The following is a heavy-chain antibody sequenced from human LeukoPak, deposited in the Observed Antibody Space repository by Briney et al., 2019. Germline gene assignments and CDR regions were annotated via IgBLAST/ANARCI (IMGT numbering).Heavy chain of an antibody. D-gene: IGHD1-26*01. CDR3: ARVKARSGSYSLDY. J-gene: IGHJ4*02. CDR2: ISAHNGDT. CDR1: GYTFTTYG. V-gene: IGHV1-18*01. Sequence: ASVKVSCKASGYTFTTYGISWVRQPPGQGLEWMGWISAHNGDTNYAQRLQGRVTMTTDTSTSTAYMELRSLRSDGTAVYYCARVKARSGSYSLDYWGQGTLVTVSS.